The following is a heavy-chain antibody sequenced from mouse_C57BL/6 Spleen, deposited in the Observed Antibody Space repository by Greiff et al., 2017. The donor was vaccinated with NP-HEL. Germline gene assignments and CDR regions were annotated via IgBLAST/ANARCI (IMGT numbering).Heavy chain of an antibody. Sequence: QVQLQQSGPGLVQPSQSLSITCTVSGFSLTSYGVHWVRQSPGKGLEWLGVIWRGGSTDYNAAFMSRLSITKDNSKSQVFFKMNSLQADDTAIYYCAKNWHSNYDWYFDVWGTGTTVTVSS. CDR3: AKNWHSNYDWYFDV. J-gene: IGHJ1*03. D-gene: IGHD2-5*01. CDR2: IWRGGST. V-gene: IGHV2-5*01. CDR1: GFSLTSYG.